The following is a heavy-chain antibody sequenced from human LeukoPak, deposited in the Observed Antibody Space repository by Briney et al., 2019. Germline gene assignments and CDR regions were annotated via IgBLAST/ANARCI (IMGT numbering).Heavy chain of an antibody. CDR2: ISAYNGNT. V-gene: IGHV1-18*01. D-gene: IGHD2-2*01. J-gene: IGHJ3*02. CDR3: ARDLYCSSTSCYFDAFDI. CDR1: GYTFTSYG. Sequence: GASVKVSCKASGYTFTSYGISWVRQAPGQGLEWMGWISAYNGNTNYAQKLQGRVTMTTDTSTSTAYMELRSLRSDDTAVYYCARDLYCSSTSCYFDAFDIWGQGTMVTVSS.